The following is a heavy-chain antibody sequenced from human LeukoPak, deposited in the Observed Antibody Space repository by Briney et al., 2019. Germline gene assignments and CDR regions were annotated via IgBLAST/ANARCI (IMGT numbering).Heavy chain of an antibody. J-gene: IGHJ1*01. Sequence: GASVKVSCKASGGTFSSYSMSWVRQAPGQGLEWMGGIIPISDTANYAQKFQGRVTITADKSTSTVYMELSSLRSEDTAVYYCARGYGGNAYFQNWGQGTLVTVSS. CDR1: GGTFSSYS. V-gene: IGHV1-69*06. CDR2: IIPISDTA. CDR3: ARGYGGNAYFQN. D-gene: IGHD4-23*01.